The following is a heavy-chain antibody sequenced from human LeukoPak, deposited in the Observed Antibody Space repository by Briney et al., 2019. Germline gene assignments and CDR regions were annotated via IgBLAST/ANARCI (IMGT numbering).Heavy chain of an antibody. V-gene: IGHV3-30*02. Sequence: GGSLRLSCAASGFTFSSYGMHWVRQAPGKGLEWVAFIRYDGSNKYYADSVKGRFTIFRDNSKNTLYLQMNSLRAEDTAVYYCAKGRGYSYGLPFLYWGQGTLVTVSS. J-gene: IGHJ4*02. CDR1: GFTFSSYG. D-gene: IGHD5-18*01. CDR3: AKGRGYSYGLPFLY. CDR2: IRYDGSNK.